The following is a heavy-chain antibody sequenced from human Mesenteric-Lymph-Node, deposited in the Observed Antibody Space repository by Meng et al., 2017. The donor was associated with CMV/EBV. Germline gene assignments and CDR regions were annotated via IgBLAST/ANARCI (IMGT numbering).Heavy chain of an antibody. Sequence: GESLKISCAASGFTFRSDTMHWVRQAPGKGLEWVAVISYHGSNKYYADSVKGRFTISRDDSKNTLYLQMNSLRPEDTAVYHCARDLDYYDTRGWGFDYWGQGTLVTVSS. CDR1: GFTFRSDT. V-gene: IGHV3-30-3*01. CDR2: ISYHGSNK. J-gene: IGHJ4*02. CDR3: ARDLDYYDTRGWGFDY. D-gene: IGHD3-22*01.